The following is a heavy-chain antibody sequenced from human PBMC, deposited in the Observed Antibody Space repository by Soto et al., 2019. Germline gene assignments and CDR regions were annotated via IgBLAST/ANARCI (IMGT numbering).Heavy chain of an antibody. Sequence: GGSLRLSWAASGFTFSSYAMRWVRQTPGKGLGWVSFISVSGGSSYYSDSMKGRFTISRDNSKNTLYLQLNSLRAEDTAIYYCAKAFFGSYCLDYWGRGTRVTVSS. CDR1: GFTFSSYA. CDR2: ISVSGGSS. D-gene: IGHD1-26*01. J-gene: IGHJ4*02. V-gene: IGHV3-23*01. CDR3: AKAFFGSYCLDY.